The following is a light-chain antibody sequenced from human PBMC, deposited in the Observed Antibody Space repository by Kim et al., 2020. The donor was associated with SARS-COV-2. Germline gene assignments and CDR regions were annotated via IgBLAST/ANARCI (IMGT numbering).Light chain of an antibody. Sequence: PGQSITISCTGTSSDFGPHDYVSWYQHHPGKSPNVLIYDVDRRPSGISDRFSGSKSGNTASLTISGLQAEDEADYYCSTYSNNTRVFGGGTQLTVL. J-gene: IGLJ2*01. V-gene: IGLV2-14*03. CDR2: DVD. CDR1: SSDFGPHDY. CDR3: STYSNNTRV.